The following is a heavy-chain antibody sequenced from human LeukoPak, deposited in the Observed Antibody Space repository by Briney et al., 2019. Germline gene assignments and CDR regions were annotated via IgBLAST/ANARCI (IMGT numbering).Heavy chain of an antibody. J-gene: IGHJ3*02. D-gene: IGHD3-22*01. V-gene: IGHV3-53*01. Sequence: PGGSLRLSCAASGFTVSRNYMSWVRQAPGKGLEWVSVISSGGNTYYTDSVKGRFTISRDNSKNTLYLQMSSLRVEDTAVYYCARNDRGAFDIWGQGTMVSVCS. CDR3: ARNDRGAFDI. CDR2: ISSGGNT. CDR1: GFTVSRNY.